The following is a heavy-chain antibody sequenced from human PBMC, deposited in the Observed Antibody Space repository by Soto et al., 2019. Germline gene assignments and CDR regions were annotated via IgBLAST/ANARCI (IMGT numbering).Heavy chain of an antibody. Sequence: VQLVQSGAEVKKPGASVKVSCKASGYTFTSYGISWVRQAPGQGLEWMGWISAYNGNTNYAQKLQGRVTMTTDTSTRTAYMELRSLRSDDTAGYYCARGESSSGLGYYYYGMDVWGQGTTVTVSS. V-gene: IGHV1-18*01. CDR1: GYTFTSYG. D-gene: IGHD6-6*01. CDR2: ISAYNGNT. CDR3: ARGESSSGLGYYYYGMDV. J-gene: IGHJ6*02.